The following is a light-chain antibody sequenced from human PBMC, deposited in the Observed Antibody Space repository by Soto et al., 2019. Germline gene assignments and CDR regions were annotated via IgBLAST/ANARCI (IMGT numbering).Light chain of an antibody. V-gene: IGKV4-1*01. Sequence: DIVMTQSPDSLAVSLGERATINCKSSQSVLHSSTNKNNLAWYQQKAGQPPKLLIYGASTRESGVPERFSGSGPGTDFTLIISSLQPEDFATYYCQQANSFPWKFGQGTKVDIK. J-gene: IGKJ1*01. CDR2: GAS. CDR3: QQANSFPWK. CDR1: QSVLHSSTNKNN.